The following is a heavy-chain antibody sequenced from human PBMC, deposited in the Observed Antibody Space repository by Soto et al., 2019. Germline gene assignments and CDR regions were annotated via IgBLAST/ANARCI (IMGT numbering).Heavy chain of an antibody. D-gene: IGHD3-22*01. CDR2: ISAYNGNT. CDR3: ARDYYDSSGYSSADAFDI. J-gene: IGHJ3*02. V-gene: IGHV1-18*01. Sequence: ASVKVSCKASGYTFTSYGISWVRQAPGQGLEWMGWISAYNGNTNYAQKLQGRVTMTTDTSTSTAYMELRSLRSDDTAVYYCARDYYDSSGYSSADAFDIWGQGTMVTVSS. CDR1: GYTFTSYG.